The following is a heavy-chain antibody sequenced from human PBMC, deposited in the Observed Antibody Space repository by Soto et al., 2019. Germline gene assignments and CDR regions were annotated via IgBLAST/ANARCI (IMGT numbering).Heavy chain of an antibody. CDR1: GYRFPLYW. V-gene: IGHV5-51*01. CDR2: IYPGDSDT. Sequence: GAALKIFCTGSGYRFPLYWIGCVRQMPGKGLEWVGIIYPGDSDTRYSPSFQGQVTISADKSISTAYLQWSSLKASDTAMYYCARTRIAAAEQDDWGQGPMVTV. CDR3: ARTRIAAAEQDD. D-gene: IGHD6-13*01. J-gene: IGHJ4*02.